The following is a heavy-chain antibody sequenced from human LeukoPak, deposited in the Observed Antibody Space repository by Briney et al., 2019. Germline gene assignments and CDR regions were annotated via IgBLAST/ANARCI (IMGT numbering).Heavy chain of an antibody. CDR2: ISAYNGNT. CDR1: GYTFTTYG. D-gene: IGHD3-10*01. CDR3: ARLVTMDRGGVNWFDP. Sequence: GASVKVSCKAFGYTFTTYGISWVRQAPGQELEWMGWISAYNGNTNYAQKIQGRVTMTTDTSTSTAYMELRSLRSDDTAVYYCARLVTMDRGGVNWFDPWGQGTLVTVSS. J-gene: IGHJ5*02. V-gene: IGHV1-18*01.